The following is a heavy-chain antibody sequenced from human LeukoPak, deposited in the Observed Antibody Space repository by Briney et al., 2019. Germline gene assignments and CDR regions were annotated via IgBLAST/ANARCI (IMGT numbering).Heavy chain of an antibody. CDR3: AKRDEMRITMIVVVSFDY. CDR2: LSGSGGST. Sequence: GGSLRLSCAASGFTFSSYAMSWVRQAPGKGLEWVSALSGSGGSTYYADSVKGRFTISRDNSKNTLYLQMNSLRAEDTAVYYCAKRDEMRITMIVVVSFDYWGQGTLVTVSS. V-gene: IGHV3-23*01. D-gene: IGHD3-22*01. J-gene: IGHJ4*02. CDR1: GFTFSSYA.